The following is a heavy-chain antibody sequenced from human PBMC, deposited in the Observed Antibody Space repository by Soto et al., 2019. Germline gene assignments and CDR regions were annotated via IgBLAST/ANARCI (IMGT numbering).Heavy chain of an antibody. J-gene: IGHJ6*02. CDR2: ISAYNGNT. Sequence: ASVKVSCKASGYTFTSYGISWLRQAPGQGLEWMGWISAYNGNTNYAQKLQGRVTMTTDTSTSTAYMELRSLRSDDTPVYYCARDQHYYYGMDVWGHGTTVTVSS. V-gene: IGHV1-18*04. CDR1: GYTFTSYG. CDR3: ARDQHYYYGMDV.